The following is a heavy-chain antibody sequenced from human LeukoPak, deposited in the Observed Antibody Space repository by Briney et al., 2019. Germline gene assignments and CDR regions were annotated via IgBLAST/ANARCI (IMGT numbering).Heavy chain of an antibody. CDR1: GFTFSSYA. CDR2: ISGSGGST. J-gene: IGHJ4*02. V-gene: IGHV3-23*01. CDR3: AKSPAIGGESDD. Sequence: GESLRLSCAASGFTFSSYAMSWVPQAPGKGLERVSAISGSGGSTYYAYSVKGRFTISRDNSKNTLYLQMNSLRAEDTAVYYCAKSPAIGGESDDWGQGTLVTVSS. D-gene: IGHD3-16*01.